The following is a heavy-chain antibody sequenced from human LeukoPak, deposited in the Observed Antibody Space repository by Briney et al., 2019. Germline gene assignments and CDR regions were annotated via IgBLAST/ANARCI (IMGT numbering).Heavy chain of an antibody. J-gene: IGHJ3*02. Sequence: SETLSLTCAVYGESFSGYYWSWIRQPPGKGLEWIGEINHSGSTNYNPSLKSRVTISVDTSKNQFSLKLSSVTAADTAVYYCARKVQQLVLDDAFDIWGQGTMVTVSS. CDR2: INHSGST. V-gene: IGHV4-34*01. CDR3: ARKVQQLVLDDAFDI. D-gene: IGHD6-13*01. CDR1: GESFSGYY.